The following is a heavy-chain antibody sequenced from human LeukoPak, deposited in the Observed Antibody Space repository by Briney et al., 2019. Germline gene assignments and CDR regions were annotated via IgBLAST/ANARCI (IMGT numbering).Heavy chain of an antibody. J-gene: IGHJ4*02. CDR1: GFTFSNAW. Sequence: GGSLRLSCAASGFTFSNAWMSWVRQAPGKGLEWVGRIKSKTDGGTTDYAAPVKGRFTISRDDSKNTLYLQMNSLKTEDTAVYYCTTHNYVWRSYSFSPDYWGQGTLVTVSS. D-gene: IGHD3-16*01. V-gene: IGHV3-15*01. CDR2: IKSKTDGGTT. CDR3: TTHNYVWRSYSFSPDY.